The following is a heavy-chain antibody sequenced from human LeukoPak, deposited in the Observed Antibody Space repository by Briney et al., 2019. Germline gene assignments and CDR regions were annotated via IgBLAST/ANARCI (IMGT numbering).Heavy chain of an antibody. CDR3: ARYNDYEILPGEVGYFDY. CDR2: IYYSGST. Sequence: SETLSLTCTVSGGSISSYYWSWIRQPPGKGLEWIGYIYYSGSTNYNPSLKSRVTISVDTSKNQFSLKLSSVTAADTAVYYWARYNDYEILPGEVGYFDYWGQGTLVTVSS. D-gene: IGHD3-9*01. CDR1: GGSISSYY. V-gene: IGHV4-59*01. J-gene: IGHJ4*02.